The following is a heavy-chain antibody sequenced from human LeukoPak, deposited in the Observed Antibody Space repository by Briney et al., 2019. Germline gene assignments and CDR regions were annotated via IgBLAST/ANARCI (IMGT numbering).Heavy chain of an antibody. D-gene: IGHD6-19*01. J-gene: IGHJ4*02. Sequence: PGGSLRLSCAVSGFTFSTYSMNWVRQAPGKGLEWVSYISSSSSTTYYADSVKGRFTISRDNSKNTLSLQMNSLRAEDTAVYYCARRYIAVAGTHFDYWGQGTLVTVSS. V-gene: IGHV3-48*01. CDR3: ARRYIAVAGTHFDY. CDR2: ISSSSSTT. CDR1: GFTFSTYS.